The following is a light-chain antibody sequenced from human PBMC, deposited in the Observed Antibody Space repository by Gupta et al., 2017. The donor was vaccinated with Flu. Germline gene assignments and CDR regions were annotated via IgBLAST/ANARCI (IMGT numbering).Light chain of an antibody. Sequence: QSAPTQPRSVSGSPGQSVTISCTGSSNDVGGSNRVSWYQQRPGKAPKRILYDVTERPSGVPDRLSGSKSGNTASLTISGLQADDEADYYCSSHAGRVTWVFGTGTTVTVL. CDR1: SNDVGGSNR. J-gene: IGLJ1*01. CDR3: SSHAGRVTWV. V-gene: IGLV2-11*01. CDR2: DVT.